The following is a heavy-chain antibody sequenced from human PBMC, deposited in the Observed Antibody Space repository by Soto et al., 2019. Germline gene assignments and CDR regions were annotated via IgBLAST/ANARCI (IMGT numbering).Heavy chain of an antibody. D-gene: IGHD3-10*01. CDR2: IYYSGST. V-gene: IGHV4-31*03. CDR3: ARISSPSTYYYGSGSYWPEDY. CDR1: GGSISSGGYY. Sequence: SETLSLTCTVSGGSISSGGYYWSWIRQHPGKGLEWIGYIYYSGSTYYNPSLKSRVTISVDTSKNQFSLKLSSVTAADTAVYYCARISSPSTYYYGSGSYWPEDYWGQGTLVTVSS. J-gene: IGHJ4*02.